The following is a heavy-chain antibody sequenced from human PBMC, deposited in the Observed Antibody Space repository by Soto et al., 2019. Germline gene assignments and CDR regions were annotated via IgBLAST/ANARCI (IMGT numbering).Heavy chain of an antibody. CDR2: INPSGST. Sequence: QVQLQQWGAGLLKPSETLSLTCAVYGGSFSGYYWSWIRQPPGKGLEWIGEINPSGSTNYNPSLKSSVTISVDTAKNHFALRLSSVSAADRAVYYCASQSHTGGGDYWGQGTLVPVSS. J-gene: IGHJ4*02. CDR1: GGSFSGYY. CDR3: ASQSHTGGGDY. D-gene: IGHD3-10*01. V-gene: IGHV4-34*01.